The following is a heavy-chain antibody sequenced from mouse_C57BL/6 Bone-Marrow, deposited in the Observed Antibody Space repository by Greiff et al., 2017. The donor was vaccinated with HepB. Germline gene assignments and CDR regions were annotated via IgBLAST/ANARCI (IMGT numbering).Heavy chain of an antibody. CDR1: GFSLTSYG. CDR3: ARIGEGYFDV. CDR2: IWSGGST. Sequence: QVQLQQSGPGLVQPSQSLSITCTVSGFSLTSYGVHWVRQSPGKGLEWLGVIWSGGSTDYNAAFISRLSISKDNSTSQVFFKMNSLQADDTAIYYCARIGEGYFDVWGTGTTVTVSS. V-gene: IGHV2-2*01. J-gene: IGHJ1*03.